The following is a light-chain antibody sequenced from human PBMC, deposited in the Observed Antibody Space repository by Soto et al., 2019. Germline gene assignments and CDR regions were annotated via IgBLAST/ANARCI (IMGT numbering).Light chain of an antibody. J-gene: IGKJ1*01. Sequence: EIMVAQSPATLSVSEGERATLSCRASQSVSSNLAWYQQKPGQAPRLLIYGASTRATGIPARFSGSGSGTEFTLSISSLQSEDFAVYYCQQYNNWWTFGQGTKVDI. CDR1: QSVSSN. CDR2: GAS. V-gene: IGKV3-15*01. CDR3: QQYNNWWT.